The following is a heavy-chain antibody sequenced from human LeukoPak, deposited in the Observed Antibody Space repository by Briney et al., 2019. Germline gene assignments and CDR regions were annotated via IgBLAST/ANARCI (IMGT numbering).Heavy chain of an antibody. J-gene: IGHJ5*02. CDR3: ARVVAARHWFDP. D-gene: IGHD6-6*01. CDR2: INHSGST. Sequence: SETLSRAASVYGGSFTGYYWIWIRQPPGKGREWIMEINHSGSTNYSPSLKSRVTISVDTSKNQFSLKMRFVTAADTAVYYCARVVAARHWFDPWGQGTLVTVSS. CDR1: GGSFTGYY. V-gene: IGHV4-34*01.